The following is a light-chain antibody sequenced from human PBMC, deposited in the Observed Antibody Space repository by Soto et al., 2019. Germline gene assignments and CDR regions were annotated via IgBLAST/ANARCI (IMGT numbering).Light chain of an antibody. CDR2: DVS. CDR1: SSDVGGYNY. V-gene: IGLV2-14*01. J-gene: IGLJ2*01. Sequence: QSALTQPASVSGSPGQSITISCTGTSSDVGGYNYVSWYQQHPGKAPKLMLYDVSNRPSGVSNRFSGSKSGNTASLTISRLQDEDEADYYCSSYTTSGSLVFGGGTKLTVL. CDR3: SSYTTSGSLV.